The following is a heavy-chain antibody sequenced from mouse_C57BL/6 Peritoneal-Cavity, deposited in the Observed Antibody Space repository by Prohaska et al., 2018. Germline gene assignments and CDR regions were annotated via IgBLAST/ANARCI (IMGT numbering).Heavy chain of an antibody. V-gene: IGHV11-2*01. Sequence: EVQLLETGGGLVQPGGSRGLSCEGSGFTFSGFWMSWVRQTPGKTLEWIGDINSDSSAINYAPSIKDRFTIFRDNDKSILYLQMSNVRSEDTGTYFCMRYGSYWYLDVWGTGTTVTVSS. CDR1: GFTFSGFW. J-gene: IGHJ1*02. D-gene: IGHD1-1*01. CDR3: MRYGSYWYLDV. CDR2: INSDSSAI.